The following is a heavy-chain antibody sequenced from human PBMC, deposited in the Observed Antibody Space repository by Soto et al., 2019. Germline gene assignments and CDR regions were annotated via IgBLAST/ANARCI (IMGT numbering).Heavy chain of an antibody. D-gene: IGHD3-10*01. Sequence: SETLSLTCTVSGDSITSGDYYWSWLRQPPGKGLEWIGYIYHSGGASYNPSLRGRAVISIDTSKNQFSLRLNAVTAADTATYYCARDYYGAGSQYYYYGMEVWGQGTTVTVLL. CDR1: GDSITSGDYY. V-gene: IGHV4-31*03. CDR3: ARDYYGAGSQYYYYGMEV. CDR2: IYHSGGA. J-gene: IGHJ6*02.